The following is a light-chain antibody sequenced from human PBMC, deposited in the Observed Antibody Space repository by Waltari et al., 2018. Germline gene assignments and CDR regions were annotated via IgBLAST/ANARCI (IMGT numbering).Light chain of an antibody. J-gene: IGLJ3*02. CDR1: SSDVGGYNS. CDR3: GSYADTSTWV. V-gene: IGLV2-8*01. Sequence: QSVLTQPPSASGSPGQSVTISCTGSSSDVGGYNSVSWYQRHPGKAPKLMIYDVNKRPSGVPDRLSGSKSGNTASLTVSGLQVEDEGDYYCGSYADTSTWVFGGGTSLTVL. CDR2: DVN.